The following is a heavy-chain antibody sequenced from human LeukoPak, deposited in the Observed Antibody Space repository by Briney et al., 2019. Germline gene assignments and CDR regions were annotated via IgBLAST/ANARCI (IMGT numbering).Heavy chain of an antibody. J-gene: IGHJ4*02. CDR1: GFTFSSHG. CDR3: AKDGRVAAAAYYFDY. D-gene: IGHD6-13*01. CDR2: IANDGRDK. Sequence: PGGSLRLSCAASGFTFSSHGMHWVRQAPGKGLEWVAGIANDGRDKKYADSVKGRFTISRDNSKNTLYLQMNSLRAEDTAVYYCAKDGRVAAAAYYFDYWGQGTLATVSS. V-gene: IGHV3-30*18.